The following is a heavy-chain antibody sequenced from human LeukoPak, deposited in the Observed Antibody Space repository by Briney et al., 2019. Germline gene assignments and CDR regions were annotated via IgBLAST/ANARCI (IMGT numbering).Heavy chain of an antibody. D-gene: IGHD6-13*01. V-gene: IGHV5-51*01. Sequence: GESLKISCKGSGYSFTSYWIGWVRQMPGRGLKWMGIIYPGDSDTRSSPSFQGQATISDEKSISPAYLQWGGLKATDTAMYYCARHLSSIWYTHSGFAFDIWGQGTMVTVSS. CDR1: GYSFTSYW. CDR2: IYPGDSDT. J-gene: IGHJ3*02. CDR3: ARHLSSIWYTHSGFAFDI.